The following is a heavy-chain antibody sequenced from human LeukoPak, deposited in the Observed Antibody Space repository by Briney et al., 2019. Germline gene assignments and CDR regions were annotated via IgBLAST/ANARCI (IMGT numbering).Heavy chain of an antibody. CDR2: IYYTVTT. CDR1: GGSFSSDTYH. CDR3: XXXXPYXGXDCRGGFDY. Sequence: SETLSLTCTVSGGSFSSDTYHYWAWIRQPPGKALEWIGRIYYTVTTYYNPALNNLLTILLDTSKNQFSLKLSSLTAADISSXXXXXXXPYXGXDCRGGFDYXGQGALVPVSS. D-gene: IGHD2-21*02. J-gene: IGHJ4*02. V-gene: IGHV4-39*01.